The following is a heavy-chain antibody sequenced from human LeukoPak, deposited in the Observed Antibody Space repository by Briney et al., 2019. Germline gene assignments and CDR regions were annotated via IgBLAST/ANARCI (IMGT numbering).Heavy chain of an antibody. V-gene: IGHV1-69*13. Sequence: SVKVSCKASGGTFSSYAISWVRQAPGQGLEWMGGIIPIFGTANYAQKFQCRVTITADESTSTAYMELSSLRSEDTAVYYCARGTVTRVYYYYYMDVWGKGTTVTISS. CDR3: ARGTVTRVYYYYYMDV. D-gene: IGHD4-17*01. CDR2: IIPIFGTA. J-gene: IGHJ6*03. CDR1: GGTFSSYA.